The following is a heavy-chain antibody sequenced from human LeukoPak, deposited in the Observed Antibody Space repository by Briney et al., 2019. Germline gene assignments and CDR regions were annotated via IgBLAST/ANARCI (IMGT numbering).Heavy chain of an antibody. V-gene: IGHV4-39*01. J-gene: IGHJ3*02. CDR3: ARHWNAIQLWIPDAFDI. CDR1: GGSISSSSYY. CDR2: IYYSGST. Sequence: PSETLSLTCTVSGGSISSSSYYWGWIRQPPGKGLEWIGSIYYSGSTYYNPSLKSRVTISVDTSKNQFSLKLSSVTAADTVVYYCARHWNAIQLWIPDAFDIWGQGTVVTVSS. D-gene: IGHD5-18*01.